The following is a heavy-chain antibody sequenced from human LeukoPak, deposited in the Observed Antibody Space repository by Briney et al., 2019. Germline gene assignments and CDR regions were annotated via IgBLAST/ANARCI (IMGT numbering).Heavy chain of an antibody. CDR3: ARAPVVIRTNYYYYYMDV. CDR1: GGTFSSYA. D-gene: IGHD3-22*01. Sequence: SVKVSCKASGGTFSSYAISWVRQAPGQGLEWMGGIIPIFGTADYAQKFQGRVTITADESTSTAYIELSSLRSEDTAVYYCARAPVVIRTNYYYYYMDVWGKGTTVTVSS. CDR2: IIPIFGTA. J-gene: IGHJ6*03. V-gene: IGHV1-69*01.